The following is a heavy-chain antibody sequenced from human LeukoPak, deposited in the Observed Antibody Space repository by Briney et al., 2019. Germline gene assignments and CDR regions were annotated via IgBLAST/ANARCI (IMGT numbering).Heavy chain of an antibody. CDR2: IYPGDSDT. J-gene: IGHJ4*02. D-gene: IGHD2-2*01. Sequence: GESLQISCQGSGYSFTSYWIGWVRPMPGKGLEWMGIIYPGDSDTRYSPSFQGQVTISADKSISTAYLQWSSLKASDTAMYYCARRGTLYCSSTSCQYYFDYWGQGTLVTVSS. CDR1: GYSFTSYW. CDR3: ARRGTLYCSSTSCQYYFDY. V-gene: IGHV5-51*01.